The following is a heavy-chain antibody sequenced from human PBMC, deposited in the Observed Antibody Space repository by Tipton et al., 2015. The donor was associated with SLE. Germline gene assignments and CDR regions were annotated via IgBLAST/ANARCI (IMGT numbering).Heavy chain of an antibody. Sequence: SLRLSCAASGFTFSSYAMHWVRQAPGKGLEWVAVISYDGSNKYYADSVKGRFTISRDNSKNTLYLQMNSLRAEDTAVYYCAREDSSGFLDYWGQGTLVTVSS. D-gene: IGHD6-19*01. CDR2: ISYDGSNK. CDR1: GFTFSSYA. V-gene: IGHV3-30-3*01. J-gene: IGHJ4*02. CDR3: AREDSSGFLDY.